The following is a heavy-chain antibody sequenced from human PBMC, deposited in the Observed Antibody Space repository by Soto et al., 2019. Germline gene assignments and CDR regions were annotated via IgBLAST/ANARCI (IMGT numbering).Heavy chain of an antibody. CDR1: GFTFSSYA. CDR2: ISGSGGST. J-gene: IGHJ4*02. D-gene: IGHD2-2*01. CDR3: AKANRYCSSTSCYDFDY. V-gene: IGHV3-23*01. Sequence: PGGSLRLSCAASGFTFSSYAMSWVRQAPGKGLEWVSAISGSGGSTYYADSVKGRFTISRDNSKNTLYLQMNSLRAEDTAVYYCAKANRYCSSTSCYDFDYWGQGTLVTVSS.